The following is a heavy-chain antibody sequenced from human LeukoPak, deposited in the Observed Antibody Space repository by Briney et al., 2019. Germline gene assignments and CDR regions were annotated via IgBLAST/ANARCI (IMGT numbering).Heavy chain of an antibody. CDR1: GFTFTTSW. CDR3: ARDQYSSTWYRGAFDV. Sequence: GGSLRLSCAASGFTFTTSWMHWFRQAPGKGLVWVSRIESDGTSTTYADSVKGRFTISRDNAKNTLYLQMNSLRSEDTAVYYCARDQYSSTWYRGAFDVWGQGTMVSVSS. V-gene: IGHV3-74*01. J-gene: IGHJ3*01. D-gene: IGHD6-13*01. CDR2: IESDGTST.